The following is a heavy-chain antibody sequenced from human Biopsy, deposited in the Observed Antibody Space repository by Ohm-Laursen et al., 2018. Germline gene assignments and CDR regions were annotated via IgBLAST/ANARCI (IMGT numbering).Heavy chain of an antibody. CDR1: GFTFSGFS. Sequence: SLRPSCTATGFTFSGFSMNWVRQAPGKGLEWVSSISASGNHIYYTDSVKGRFTVSRDNGKNSVYLQMNSLRVEDTAVYYCARDGEAKYCKHGVCPSDFWGQGKLVTVSS. V-gene: IGHV3-21*01. D-gene: IGHD2-8*01. CDR2: ISASGNHI. CDR3: ARDGEAKYCKHGVCPSDF. J-gene: IGHJ4*02.